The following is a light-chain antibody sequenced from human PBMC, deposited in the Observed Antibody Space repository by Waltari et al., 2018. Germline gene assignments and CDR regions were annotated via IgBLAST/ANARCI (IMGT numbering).Light chain of an antibody. Sequence: QSALTQPRSVSGSPGQSVTISCTGTISDVGSYNYVSWYQQHPGKAPKPMIDDVSKRPPGGPDRVSGSKSGNPASLTICGLQAEDEADYYCCSYAGSYTWVFGGGTKLTVL. J-gene: IGLJ3*02. CDR3: CSYAGSYTWV. CDR1: ISDVGSYNY. V-gene: IGLV2-11*01. CDR2: DVS.